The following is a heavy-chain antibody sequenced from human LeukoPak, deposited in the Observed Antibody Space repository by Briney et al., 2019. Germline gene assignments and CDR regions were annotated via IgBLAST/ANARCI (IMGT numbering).Heavy chain of an antibody. CDR3: ARTLDYGDYGIDY. J-gene: IGHJ4*02. V-gene: IGHV3-33*01. Sequence: GGSLGLSCAASGFTFSSYGMHWVRQAPGKGLEWVAVIWYDGSNKYYADSVKGRFTISRDNSKNTLYLQMNSLRAEDTAVYYCARTLDYGDYGIDYWGQGTLVTVSS. CDR2: IWYDGSNK. CDR1: GFTFSSYG. D-gene: IGHD4-17*01.